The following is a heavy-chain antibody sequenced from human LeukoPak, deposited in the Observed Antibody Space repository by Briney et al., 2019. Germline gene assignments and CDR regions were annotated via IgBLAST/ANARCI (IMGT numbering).Heavy chain of an antibody. Sequence: ASVKVSCKASGYTFTGYYMHWVRQAPGQGLEWMGWINPNSGGTNYAQKFQGRVTMTRDTSISTAYMELSRLRSDDTAVYYCARALPMTMVRGVLGYWGQGTLVTVSS. J-gene: IGHJ4*02. CDR3: ARALPMTMVRGVLGY. CDR2: INPNSGGT. CDR1: GYTFTGYY. D-gene: IGHD3-10*01. V-gene: IGHV1-2*02.